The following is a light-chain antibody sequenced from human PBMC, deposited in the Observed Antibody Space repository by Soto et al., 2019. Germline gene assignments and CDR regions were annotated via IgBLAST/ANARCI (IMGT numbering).Light chain of an antibody. V-gene: IGKV3-11*01. Sequence: ELVFTHSPATLSLSPAERATLYCRASQSVSSYLAWYQQKPGQAPRLLIYDASNRATGIPARFSGSGSGTDFTLTISSLEPEDFAVYYCQQRSNWPWTFGQGTKVDIK. J-gene: IGKJ1*01. CDR1: QSVSSY. CDR2: DAS. CDR3: QQRSNWPWT.